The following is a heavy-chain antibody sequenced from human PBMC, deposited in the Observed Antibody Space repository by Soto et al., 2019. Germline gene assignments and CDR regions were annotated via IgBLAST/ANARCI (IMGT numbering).Heavy chain of an antibody. Sequence: SETLSLTCTVSGGSISSTSDYWGWIRQPPGKGLEWIGSIYHSGSTYYKPSLKSRVTISVDTSNNQFSLKLNSVTAADTAVYYCARHNRFLNWNDVPYHFDSWGQGTLVTVSS. V-gene: IGHV4-39*01. D-gene: IGHD1-1*01. CDR1: GGSISSTSDY. CDR3: ARHNRFLNWNDVPYHFDS. CDR2: IYHSGST. J-gene: IGHJ4*02.